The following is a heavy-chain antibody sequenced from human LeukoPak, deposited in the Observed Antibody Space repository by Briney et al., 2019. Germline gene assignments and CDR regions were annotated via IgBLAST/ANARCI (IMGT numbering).Heavy chain of an antibody. CDR3: ARTTEAHSWRTRYYDYYMDV. D-gene: IGHD6-13*01. Sequence: SETLSLTCTDSGGSISSYYWSWIRQPPGKGLEWIGYIYYSGSTNYNPSLKSRVTISVDTSKNQFSLKLSSVTAADTAVYYCARTTEAHSWRTRYYDYYMDVRGKGTTVTVSS. J-gene: IGHJ6*03. CDR1: GGSISSYY. V-gene: IGHV4-59*01. CDR2: IYYSGST.